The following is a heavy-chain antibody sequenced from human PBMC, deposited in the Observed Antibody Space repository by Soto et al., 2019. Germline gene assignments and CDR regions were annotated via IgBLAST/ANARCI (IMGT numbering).Heavy chain of an antibody. D-gene: IGHD1-7*01. CDR3: ARDNLELRDFDI. CDR2: INPNSGGT. CDR1: GYTFTGFY. V-gene: IGHV1-2*02. J-gene: IGHJ3*02. Sequence: ASVKVSCKASGYTFTGFYMYWLRQAPGQGLEWMGWINPNSGGTYYAHNFQGRVTMTRDTSINTAYMELSRLKSDDSAVYYCARDNLELRDFDIRGKGTMVTVS.